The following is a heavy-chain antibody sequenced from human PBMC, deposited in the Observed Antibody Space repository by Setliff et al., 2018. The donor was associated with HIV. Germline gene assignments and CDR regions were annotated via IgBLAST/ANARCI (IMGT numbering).Heavy chain of an antibody. CDR2: VFHSGST. J-gene: IGHJ4*02. Sequence: SETLSLTCAVSGYSISSGYYWGWIRQPPGKGPEWIGSVFHSGSTYYNPSLKSRVTMSVDTSKNQFSLKLSSVTAADTAVYYCARDAERGYSYGYDYWGRGTQVTVSS. V-gene: IGHV4-38-2*02. CDR3: ARDAERGYSYGYDY. D-gene: IGHD5-18*01. CDR1: GYSISSGYY.